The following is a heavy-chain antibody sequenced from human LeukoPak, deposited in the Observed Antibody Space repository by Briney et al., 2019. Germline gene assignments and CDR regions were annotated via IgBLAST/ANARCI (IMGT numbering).Heavy chain of an antibody. D-gene: IGHD4-23*01. Sequence: GGSLRPSCAASGFTFSDYTFNWVRQAPGKGLEWVSSISTSSNIYYADSVKGRFTVSRDNAKNSVYLQTNSLRAEDTAVYYCARDRSYVGFDYWGQGTLVTVSS. CDR1: GFTFSDYT. CDR2: ISTSSNI. J-gene: IGHJ4*02. CDR3: ARDRSYVGFDY. V-gene: IGHV3-69-1*01.